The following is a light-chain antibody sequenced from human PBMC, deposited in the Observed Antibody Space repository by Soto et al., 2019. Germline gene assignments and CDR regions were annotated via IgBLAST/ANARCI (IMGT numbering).Light chain of an antibody. CDR1: QSVSNNY. CDR2: GAS. V-gene: IGKV3-20*01. Sequence: EIVLTQSPGSLSLSPRERATLSCRASQSVSNNYLAWYQHRPGQAPRLLIYGASTRAPGIPDRFSGSGSGTDFTLTISRLEPEDFAVYYCQQYAASPRTVGQGTQVEV. J-gene: IGKJ1*01. CDR3: QQYAASPRT.